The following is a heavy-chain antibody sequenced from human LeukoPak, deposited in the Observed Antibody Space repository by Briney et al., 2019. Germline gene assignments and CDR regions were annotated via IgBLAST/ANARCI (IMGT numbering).Heavy chain of an antibody. D-gene: IGHD3-9*01. V-gene: IGHV3-23*01. Sequence: GGSLRLSCAASGVTFKSYAMSWVRQAPGKGLEWVSTIGGSGGNTYYADSVKGRFTISRDNAKNSLYLQMNSLRAEDTAVYYCARDQYYDILTGPLDYWGQGTLVTVSS. CDR1: GVTFKSYA. CDR2: IGGSGGNT. CDR3: ARDQYYDILTGPLDY. J-gene: IGHJ4*02.